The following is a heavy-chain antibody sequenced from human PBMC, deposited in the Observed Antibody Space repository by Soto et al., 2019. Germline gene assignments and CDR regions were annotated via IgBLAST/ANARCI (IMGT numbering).Heavy chain of an antibody. J-gene: IGHJ6*02. V-gene: IGHV3-30*18. CDR1: GFTFSSYG. D-gene: IGHD3-3*01. Sequence: GGSLRLSCAASGFTFSSYGMHWVRQAPGKGLEWVAVISYDGSNKYYADSVKGRFTISRDNSKNTLYLQMNSLRAEDTAVYYCAKEMGIYDFWSGYYVTKGLDVWGQGATVTVSS. CDR2: ISYDGSNK. CDR3: AKEMGIYDFWSGYYVTKGLDV.